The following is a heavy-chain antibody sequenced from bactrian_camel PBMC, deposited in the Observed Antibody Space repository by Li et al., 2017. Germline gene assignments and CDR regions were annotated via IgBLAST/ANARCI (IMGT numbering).Heavy chain of an antibody. CDR1: GFTFLSHY. V-gene: IGHV3S1*01. Sequence: HVQLVESGGGLVEPGDSLRLTCKASGFTFLSHYMYWLRQAPGKELEGIAGVTTFGRPVDYAESVKGRFTISQDSARNTVYLQMNNLQPEDTATYYCAEGRGSRGEHCYSLNYWGQG. CDR2: VTTFGRPV. CDR3: AEGRGSRGEHCYSLNY. J-gene: IGHJ4*01. D-gene: IGHD6*01.